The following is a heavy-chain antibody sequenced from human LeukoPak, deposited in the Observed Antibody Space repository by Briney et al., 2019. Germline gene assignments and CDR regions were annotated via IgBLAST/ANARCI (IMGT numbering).Heavy chain of an antibody. V-gene: IGHV3-53*01. CDR1: GFTVSSNY. CDR3: ARDPFHCGGDCYSGFS. CDR2: IYSGGST. D-gene: IGHD2-21*02. J-gene: IGHJ5*02. Sequence: GGSLRLSCAASGFTVSSNYMSWVRQTPGKGLEWVSVIYSGGSTYYADSVKGRFTISRDNSKNTLYLQMNSLRAEDTAVYYCARDPFHCGGDCYSGFSWGQGTLVTVSS.